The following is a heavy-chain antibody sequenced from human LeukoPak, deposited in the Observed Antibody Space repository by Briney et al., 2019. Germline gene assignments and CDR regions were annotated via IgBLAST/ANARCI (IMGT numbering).Heavy chain of an antibody. V-gene: IGHV1-8*01. J-gene: IGHJ6*03. Sequence: VASVKVSCKASGYTFTSYDINWVRQATGQGLEWMGWMNPNSGNTGYAQKFQGRVTMTRNTSISTAYMELSSLRSEDTAVYYCARSYDYYGSGSYSYYYMDVWGKGTTVTISS. CDR2: MNPNSGNT. CDR3: ARSYDYYGSGSYSYYYMDV. CDR1: GYTFTSYD. D-gene: IGHD3-10*01.